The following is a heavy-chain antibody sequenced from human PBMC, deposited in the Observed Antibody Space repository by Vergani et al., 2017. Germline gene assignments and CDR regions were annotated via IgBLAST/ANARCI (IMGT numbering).Heavy chain of an antibody. CDR2: ISYDGSNK. Sequence: QVQLVESGGGVVQPGRSLRLSCAASGFTFRSYGMHWVRQAPGKGLEWVAVISYDGSNKYYADSVKGRFTISRDNSKNTLYLQMNSLRAEDTAVYYCAKDGFKEGAAAGDWGQGTLVTVSS. CDR3: AKDGFKEGAAAGD. V-gene: IGHV3-30*18. CDR1: GFTFRSYG. D-gene: IGHD6-13*01. J-gene: IGHJ4*02.